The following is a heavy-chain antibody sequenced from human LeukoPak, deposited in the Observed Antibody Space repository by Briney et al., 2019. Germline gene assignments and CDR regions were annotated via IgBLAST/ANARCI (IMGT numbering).Heavy chain of an antibody. CDR2: ISSSGDRT. V-gene: IGHV3-23*01. CDR1: GFAFSTYA. Sequence: GGSLRLSCAASGFAFSTYAMSWVRQAPGKGLEWVSSISSSGDRTFYADSVKDRFTISRDNSENTLYLQMSRLRAEDTAVYYCAKDRPNYHESNGHYYRPNGDYWGQGTLVTVSS. J-gene: IGHJ4*02. D-gene: IGHD3-22*01. CDR3: AKDRPNYHESNGHYYRPNGDY.